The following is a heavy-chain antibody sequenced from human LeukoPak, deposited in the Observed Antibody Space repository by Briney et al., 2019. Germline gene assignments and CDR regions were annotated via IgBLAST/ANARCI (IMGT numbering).Heavy chain of an antibody. J-gene: IGHJ5*02. CDR3: ARDLSSVAAGAFDP. D-gene: IGHD6-19*01. V-gene: IGHV1-46*01. Sequence: ASVKVSCKASGYTFTSYYMHWVRQAPGQGLEWMGIINPSGGSTSYAQKFQGRVTMTRDTSTSTVYIELRSLRSDDTAVYYCARDLSSVAAGAFDPWGQGTLVTVSS. CDR1: GYTFTSYY. CDR2: INPSGGST.